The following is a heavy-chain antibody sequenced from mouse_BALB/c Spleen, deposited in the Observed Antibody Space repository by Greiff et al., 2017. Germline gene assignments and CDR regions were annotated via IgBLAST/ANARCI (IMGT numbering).Heavy chain of an antibody. D-gene: IGHD1-2*01. CDR3: ARSGITTATDWFAY. CDR2: ISNGGGST. CDR1: GFTFSSYT. Sequence: EVKLMESGGGLVQPGGSLKLSCAASGFTFSSYTMSWVRQTPEKRLEWVAYISNGGGSTYYPDTVKGRFTISRDNPKNTLFLQMTSLRSEDTAMYYCARSGITTATDWFAYWGQGTLVTVSA. J-gene: IGHJ3*01. V-gene: IGHV5-12-2*01.